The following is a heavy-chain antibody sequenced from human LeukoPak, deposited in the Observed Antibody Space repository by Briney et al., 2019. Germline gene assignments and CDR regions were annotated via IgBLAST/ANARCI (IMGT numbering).Heavy chain of an antibody. V-gene: IGHV3-48*03. CDR3: ASDPLWFGELLKGDY. Sequence: PGGSLRLSCAASGFTFSSYEMNWVRQAPGKGLEWVSYISSSGSTIYYADSVKGRFTISRDNAKNSLYLQMNSLRAEDTAVYYCASDPLWFGELLKGDYWGQGTLVTVSS. D-gene: IGHD3-10*01. CDR1: GFTFSSYE. J-gene: IGHJ4*02. CDR2: ISSSGSTI.